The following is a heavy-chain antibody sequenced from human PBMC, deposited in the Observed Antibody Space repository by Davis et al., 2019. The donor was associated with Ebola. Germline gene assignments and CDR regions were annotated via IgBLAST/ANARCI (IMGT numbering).Heavy chain of an antibody. CDR2: ISGSGGST. Sequence: GESLKISCAASGFTFSSYAMSWVRQAPGKGLEWVSAISGSGGSTYYADSGKGRFTISRDNAKNSLYLQMNSLRAEDTAVYYCARADLDEYYYYGMDVWGQGTTVTVSS. J-gene: IGHJ6*02. V-gene: IGHV3-23*01. CDR3: ARADLDEYYYYGMDV. CDR1: GFTFSSYA.